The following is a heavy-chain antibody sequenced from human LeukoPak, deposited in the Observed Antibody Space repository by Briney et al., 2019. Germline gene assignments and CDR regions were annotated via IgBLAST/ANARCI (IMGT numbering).Heavy chain of an antibody. CDR2: IYHSGST. CDR1: GGSISSGGYS. D-gene: IGHD5-18*01. J-gene: IGHJ4*02. CDR3: ARGGYSSGSTFDY. Sequence: SETLSLTCAVSGGSISSGGYSWSWIRQPPGKGLEWIGYIYHSGSTYYNPSLKSRVTISVDRSKNQLPLKLSSVTAADTAVYYCARGGYSSGSTFDYWGQGTLVTVSS. V-gene: IGHV4-30-2*01.